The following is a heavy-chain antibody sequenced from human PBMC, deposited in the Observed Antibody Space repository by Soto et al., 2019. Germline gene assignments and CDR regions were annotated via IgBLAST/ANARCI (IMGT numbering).Heavy chain of an antibody. Sequence: SGPTLVNPTQTLTLTCTFSGFSLSTSGVGVGWIRQPPGKALEWLALIYWNDDKRYSPSLKSRLTITKDTSKNQVVLKMTNMDPVDTATYYCAHKDAHSFGYFDWLSTPFDYWGQGTLVTVSS. J-gene: IGHJ4*02. V-gene: IGHV2-5*01. CDR2: IYWNDDK. D-gene: IGHD3-9*01. CDR1: GFSLSTSGVG. CDR3: AHKDAHSFGYFDWLSTPFDY.